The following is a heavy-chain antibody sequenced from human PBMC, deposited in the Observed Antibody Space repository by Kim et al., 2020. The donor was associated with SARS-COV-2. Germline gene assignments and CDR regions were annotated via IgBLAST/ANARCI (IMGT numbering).Heavy chain of an antibody. J-gene: IGHJ4*02. CDR2: VYYTGNT. D-gene: IGHD3-3*01. V-gene: IGHV4-39*01. Sequence: SETLSLTCIVSGGSISSGGYYWDWIRQPPGKGLEWIGGVYYTGNTYYNPSLKSPVTISVDTSKNQFSLKLSSVTAADTAVYYCARHFGGTSIRFLGLFQRYYWGQGILVTVSS. CDR3: ARHFGGTSIRFLGLFQRYY. CDR1: GGSISSGGYY.